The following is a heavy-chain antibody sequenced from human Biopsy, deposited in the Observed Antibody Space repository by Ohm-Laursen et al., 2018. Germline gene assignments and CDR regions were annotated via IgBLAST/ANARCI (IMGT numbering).Heavy chain of an antibody. V-gene: IGHV1-2*02. CDR2: INPDNGAT. D-gene: IGHD3-16*01. J-gene: IGHJ6*02. CDR3: VRSRAGGATWGMDV. Sequence: ASVKVSCKTSGYTFTGYYLHWVRHAPGQGLEWMGWINPDNGATIHAQKFQGRVTVTRDTSISTAYVEVTSLRSDDTAVYYCVRSRAGGATWGMDVWGQGTTVTVSS. CDR1: GYTFTGYY.